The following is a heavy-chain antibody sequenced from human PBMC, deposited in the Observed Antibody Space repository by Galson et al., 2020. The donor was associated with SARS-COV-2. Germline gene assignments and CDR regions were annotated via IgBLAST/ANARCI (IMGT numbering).Heavy chain of an antibody. V-gene: IGHV3-7*01. CDR3: ARVGWLQCDFDC. Sequence: VERGSSLKTSCAASGIIFSNHLNTWVRQTPRKGLEWVAIINQDGIEKYVVDSVKGRITISNDNANSSLVLQLNSRRGEDTAIYYCARVGWLQCDFDCWGQGHLVSVS. D-gene: IGHD5-12*01. CDR1: GIIFSNHL. J-gene: IGHJ4*02. CDR2: INQDGIEK.